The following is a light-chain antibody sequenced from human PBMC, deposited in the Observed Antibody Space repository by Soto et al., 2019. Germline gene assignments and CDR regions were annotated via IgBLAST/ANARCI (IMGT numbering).Light chain of an antibody. CDR3: QQYLDWPRT. CDR1: QSVSRSH. J-gene: IGKJ1*01. Sequence: EIVLTQSPGTLSLSPGERATLSCRASQSVSRSHLAWFQQKPGQAPRLLIYGASNRATGVPDRFSGSGSGTVFTLTISSLQSDDFAVYYCQQYLDWPRTFGQGTKVDIK. CDR2: GAS. V-gene: IGKV3-15*01.